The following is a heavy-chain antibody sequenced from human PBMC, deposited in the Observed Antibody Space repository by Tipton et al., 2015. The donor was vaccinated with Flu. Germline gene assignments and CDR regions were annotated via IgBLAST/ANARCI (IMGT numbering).Heavy chain of an antibody. CDR1: GFTVSSNY. J-gene: IGHJ4*02. D-gene: IGHD4-23*01. CDR3: ARGTTVAEYYFDY. Sequence: SLRLSCAASGFTVSSNYMSWVRQAPGKGLEWVSVIYSSGTTYYADSVKGRFTISRDTSKNTLFLQMNSLRAEDTAVYYCARGTTVAEYYFDYWGQGTLVPVSS. V-gene: IGHV3-66*01. CDR2: IYSSGTT.